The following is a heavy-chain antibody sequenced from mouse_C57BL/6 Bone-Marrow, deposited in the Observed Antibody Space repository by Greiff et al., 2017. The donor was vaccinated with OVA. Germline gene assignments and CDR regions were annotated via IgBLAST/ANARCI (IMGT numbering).Heavy chain of an antibody. Sequence: QVQLQQPGAELLKPGASVKLSCKASGYTFTSYWMQWVKQRPGQGLEWIGEIDPSDSYTNYNQKFKGKATLTVDTSSSTAYMQLSSLTSEDSAVYYCARSQEGNSPWFAYWGQGTLVTVSA. CDR1: GYTFTSYW. D-gene: IGHD2-1*01. V-gene: IGHV1-50*01. CDR2: IDPSDSYT. CDR3: ARSQEGNSPWFAY. J-gene: IGHJ3*01.